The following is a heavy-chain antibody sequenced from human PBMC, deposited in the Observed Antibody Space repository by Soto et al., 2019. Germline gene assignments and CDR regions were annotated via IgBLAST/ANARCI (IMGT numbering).Heavy chain of an antibody. J-gene: IGHJ6*03. Sequence: ASVKVSCKVSGYTLTELSMHWVRQAPGKGLEWMGGFDPEDGETIYAQKFQGRVTMTEDTSTDTAYMELSSLRAEETAVYYCGRGGGPPRGYYMDVWGKGTTVTVSS. V-gene: IGHV1-24*01. D-gene: IGHD3-10*01. CDR1: GYTLTELS. CDR2: FDPEDGET. CDR3: GRGGGPPRGYYMDV.